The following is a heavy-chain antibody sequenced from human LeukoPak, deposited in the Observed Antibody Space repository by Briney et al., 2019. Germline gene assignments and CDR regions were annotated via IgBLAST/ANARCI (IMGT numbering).Heavy chain of an antibody. J-gene: IGHJ4*02. Sequence: SETLSLTCTVSGGSISSGSYYWSWIRQPAGKGLEWIGRIYTSGSTNYNPSLKSRVTISVDTSKNQFSLELSSVTAADTAVYYCARGGYSYGRTIDYWGQGTLVTVSS. V-gene: IGHV4-61*02. CDR3: ARGGYSYGRTIDY. CDR1: GGSISSGSYY. D-gene: IGHD5-18*01. CDR2: IYTSGST.